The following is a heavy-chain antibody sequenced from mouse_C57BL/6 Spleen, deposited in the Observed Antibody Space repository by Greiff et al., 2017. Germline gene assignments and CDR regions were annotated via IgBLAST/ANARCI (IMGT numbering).Heavy chain of an antibody. D-gene: IGHD2-4*01. CDR3: ARGRTYDYDDYAMDY. Sequence: VQLQQPGAELVKPGASVKMSCKASGYTFTSYWITWVKHRPGQGLEWIGDIYPGSGSTNYNEKFKSKATLTVDTSSSTAYMQLSSLTSEDSAVYYCARGRTYDYDDYAMDYWGQGTSVTVSS. CDR2: IYPGSGST. J-gene: IGHJ4*01. CDR1: GYTFTSYW. V-gene: IGHV1-55*01.